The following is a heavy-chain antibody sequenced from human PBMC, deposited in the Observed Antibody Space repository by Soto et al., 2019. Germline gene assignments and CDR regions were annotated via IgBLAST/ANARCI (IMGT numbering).Heavy chain of an antibody. J-gene: IGHJ4*02. V-gene: IGHV3-23*01. CDR2: VSASDGST. CDR1: GFPFSNSA. CDR3: ARRSLGVNNWFYFDY. Sequence: EVQLLESGGGLIQPGGSLRLSCAASGFPFSNSAMSWVRQAPGKGLEWVSTVSASDGSTYYADSVKGRFTMSRDISKNTLYLQMSSLRVEDTALYYCARRSLGVNNWFYFDYWGQGTLVTVSS. D-gene: IGHD1-1*01.